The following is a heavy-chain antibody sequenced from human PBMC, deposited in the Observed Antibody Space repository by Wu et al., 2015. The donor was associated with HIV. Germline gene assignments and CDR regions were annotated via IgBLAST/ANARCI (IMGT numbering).Heavy chain of an antibody. D-gene: IGHD1-1*01. CDR3: ANRNRIGNMEAFDI. CDR1: GYTLSKLS. Sequence: QGQLVQSGSEVKKPGASVKVSCKVSGYTLSKLSMHWVRQTPGKGLEWMGGFDPKDGEIVYAQNFQGRVTMTRDTSTSTVYMELRSLRSEDTAVYFCANRNRIGNMEAFDIWGQGTKVIVSS. V-gene: IGHV1-24*01. J-gene: IGHJ3*02. CDR2: FDPKDGEI.